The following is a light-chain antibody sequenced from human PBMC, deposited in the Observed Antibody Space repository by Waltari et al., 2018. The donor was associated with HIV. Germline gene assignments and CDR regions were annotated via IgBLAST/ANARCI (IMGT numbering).Light chain of an antibody. V-gene: IGLV1-44*01. CDR2: RNA. CDR3: AVWDDSLSEYV. CDR1: SSNIGSNS. J-gene: IGLJ1*01. Sequence: QSVLTQPPSASGTPGHRVTMSCSGGSSNIGSNSVNWYQHLPETSPRLLIFRNAQRPSGVPARFSASMSGTSASLAISVLQSEDEAEYYCAVWDDSLSEYVFGPGTRVTVL.